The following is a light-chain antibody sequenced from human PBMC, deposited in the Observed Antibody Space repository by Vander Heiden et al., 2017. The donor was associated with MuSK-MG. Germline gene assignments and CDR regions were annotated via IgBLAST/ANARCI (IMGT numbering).Light chain of an antibody. J-gene: IGLJ2*01. CDR1: SSNIGSNT. V-gene: IGLV1-44*01. Sequence: SVLTQPPSASGTPGQRVTISCSGISSNIGSNTVNWYQQLPGTAPKLLIYSNNQRPSGVPDRFSGSKSGTSASLAISGLQSEDEADYYCAAWDDSLNGLVFGGGTKLTVL. CDR2: SNN. CDR3: AAWDDSLNGLV.